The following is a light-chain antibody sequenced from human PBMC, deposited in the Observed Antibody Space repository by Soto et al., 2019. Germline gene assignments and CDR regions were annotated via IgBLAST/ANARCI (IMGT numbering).Light chain of an antibody. Sequence: QSVLTQPASVSGSPGQSITISCTGTSNDVGIYNFVSWYQQHPNKAPKLMIYEGSKRPSGVSNRFSGSESGNTASLTISGLQAEDEADYHCCSYAGYSNDVFGTGTKVTVL. CDR3: CSYAGYSNDV. CDR2: EGS. V-gene: IGLV2-23*01. CDR1: SNDVGIYNF. J-gene: IGLJ1*01.